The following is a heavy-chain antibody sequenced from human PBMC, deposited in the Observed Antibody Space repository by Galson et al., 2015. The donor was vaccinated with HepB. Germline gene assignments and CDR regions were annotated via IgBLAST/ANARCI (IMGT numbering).Heavy chain of an antibody. CDR2: INPNSGGT. CDR1: GYTITGYY. V-gene: IGHV1-2*06. Sequence: SVKVSCKASGYTITGYYINWVRQAPGQGLEWMGRINPNSGGTDYAQKFQGKVTMTRVTSINTAYVELSRLRSDDTAVYYCAREYFDDSAFDIWGQGTIVTVSS. J-gene: IGHJ3*02. CDR3: AREYFDDSAFDI. D-gene: IGHD2/OR15-2a*01.